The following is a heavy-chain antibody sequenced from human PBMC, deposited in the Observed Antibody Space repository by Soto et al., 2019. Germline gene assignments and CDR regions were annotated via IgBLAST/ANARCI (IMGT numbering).Heavy chain of an antibody. CDR2: IGGSGGRT. CDR3: AKLGYSYGGIDY. CDR1: GFTFNSYV. J-gene: IGHJ4*02. V-gene: IGHV3-23*01. Sequence: GGSLRLSCAACGFTFNSYVMSWVRQAPGKGLERVSVIGGSGGRTYYADSVKGRFTISRDNSKNTLYLQMNSLRAEDTAVYYCAKLGYSYGGIDYWGQGTLVTVS. D-gene: IGHD5-18*01.